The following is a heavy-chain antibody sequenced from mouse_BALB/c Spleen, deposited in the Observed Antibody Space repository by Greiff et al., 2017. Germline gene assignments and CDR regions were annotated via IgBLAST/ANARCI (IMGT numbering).Heavy chain of an antibody. J-gene: IGHJ2*01. CDR2: ISSGSSTI. V-gene: IGHV5-17*02. CDR3: AREGSRDYFDY. Sequence: EVKVVESGGGLVQPGGSRKLSCAASGFTFSSFGMHWVRQAPEKGLEWVAYISSGSSTIYYADTVKGRFTISRDNPKNTLFLQMTSLRSEDTAMYYCAREGSRDYFDYWGQGTTLTVSS. CDR1: GFTFSSFG.